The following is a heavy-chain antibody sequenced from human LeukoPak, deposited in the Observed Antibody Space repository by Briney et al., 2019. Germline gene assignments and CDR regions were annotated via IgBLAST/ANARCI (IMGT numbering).Heavy chain of an antibody. Sequence: SETLSLTCTVSGGSISSYYWSWIRQPPGKGLEWIGYIYYSGSTNYNPSLKSRVTISVDTSKNQFSLKLSSVTAADTAVYYCASTMIVVAGGYYTDVWGKGTTVTVSS. CDR1: GGSISSYY. CDR3: ASTMIVVAGGYYTDV. V-gene: IGHV4-59*01. J-gene: IGHJ6*03. CDR2: IYYSGST. D-gene: IGHD3-22*01.